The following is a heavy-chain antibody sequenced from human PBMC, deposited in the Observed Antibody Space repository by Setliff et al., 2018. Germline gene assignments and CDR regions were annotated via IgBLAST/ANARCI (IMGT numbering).Heavy chain of an antibody. CDR2: INTYTGSP. CDR3: ASSGYDVGGAFDI. CDR1: GYTFTVYT. V-gene: IGHV7-4-1*02. Sequence: ASAKVSCKVSGYTFTVYTMNWVRQAPGQGLEWVGWINTYTGSPTYAQGFTGRFVFSLDTSVSTAYLQISSLKGEDTAVYYCASSGYDVGGAFDIWGQGTMVTVSS. D-gene: IGHD5-12*01. J-gene: IGHJ3*02.